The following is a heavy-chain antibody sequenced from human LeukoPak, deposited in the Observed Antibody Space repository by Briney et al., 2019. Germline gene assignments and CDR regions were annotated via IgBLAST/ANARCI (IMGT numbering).Heavy chain of an antibody. CDR3: ARDSSIWSQLTPTGY. V-gene: IGHV1-2*02. Sequence: ASVKVSCKASGYTFTGYYMHWVRQAPGQGLEWMGWINPNSGGTNYAQKFQGRVTMTRDTSISTAYMELSRLRSDDTAVYYCARDSSIWSQLTPTGYWGQGTLVTVSS. J-gene: IGHJ4*02. D-gene: IGHD3-10*01. CDR2: INPNSGGT. CDR1: GYTFTGYY.